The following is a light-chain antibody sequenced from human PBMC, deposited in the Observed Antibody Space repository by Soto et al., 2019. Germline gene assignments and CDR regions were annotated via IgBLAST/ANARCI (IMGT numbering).Light chain of an antibody. CDR2: VAS. J-gene: IGKJ4*01. CDR3: QQYNVWPLT. Sequence: EIVMTQSPATLSVSPGETATLSCRASQSVSSNLAWYQQKPGQTPKLLIYVASTRATGIPARFSGSGSVTEFTLTISSLQSEDFAVYYCQQYNVWPLTFGGGTKVEFK. CDR1: QSVSSN. V-gene: IGKV3-15*01.